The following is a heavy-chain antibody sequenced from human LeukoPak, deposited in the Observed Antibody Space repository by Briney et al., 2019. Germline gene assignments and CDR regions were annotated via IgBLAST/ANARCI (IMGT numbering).Heavy chain of an antibody. CDR1: GGSISGYF. CDR2: IYTSGST. D-gene: IGHD1-1*01. Sequence: SETLSLTCTVSGGSISGYFWSWIRQPAGKGLEWIGRIYTSGSTDYNPSLKSRVTISVDTSRNQFPLKLYSVTAADTAVYYCVRDRELAYWGQGILVTVSS. CDR3: VRDRELAY. J-gene: IGHJ4*02. V-gene: IGHV4-4*07.